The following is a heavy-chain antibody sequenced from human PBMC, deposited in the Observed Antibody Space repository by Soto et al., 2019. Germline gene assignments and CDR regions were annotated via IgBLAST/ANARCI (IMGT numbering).Heavy chain of an antibody. J-gene: IGHJ6*02. Sequence: QVQLQQSGPGLVKPSETLSLTCTVSGDSISGYYWAWIRQPPGKRLEWIGYIYSSSGNTDYNPSLNRRATISIDMSKNQVSLRLRAVTAADTAMYYCARDYYDSVESMAVWGQGTTVTVSS. D-gene: IGHD3-22*01. V-gene: IGHV4-59*01. CDR1: GDSISGYY. CDR3: ARDYYDSVESMAV. CDR2: IYSSSGNT.